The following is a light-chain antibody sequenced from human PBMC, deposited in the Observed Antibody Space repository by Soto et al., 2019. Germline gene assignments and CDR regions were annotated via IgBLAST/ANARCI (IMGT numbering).Light chain of an antibody. V-gene: IGKV3-20*01. CDR3: QQYGSSRT. CDR1: QSVSSSY. CDR2: GAS. J-gene: IGKJ1*01. Sequence: DIVLTQSPGTLSLSVGDRATLSCRASQSVSSSYLAWYQQKPGQAPRLLIYGASIRATGIPDRFRGSGSGTDFTLTSSLLEPEDSAVYYCQQYGSSRTFGQGTKVEIK.